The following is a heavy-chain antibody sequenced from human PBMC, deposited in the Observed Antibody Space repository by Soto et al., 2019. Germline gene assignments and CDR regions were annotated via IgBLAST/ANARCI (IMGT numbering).Heavy chain of an antibody. CDR2: IGPESGAT. D-gene: IGHD1-26*01. CDR3: GRGRSGQIVVFY. Sequence: ASVKVSCKASGYTFTGHYIHWVRQAPEQGPEWMGEIGPESGATRYAQKFQGRVTMTRDTSITTVYMELKNLSPDDTAVYYCGRGRSGQIVVFYWGQGTPVTVS. CDR1: GYTFTGHY. V-gene: IGHV1-2*02. J-gene: IGHJ4*02.